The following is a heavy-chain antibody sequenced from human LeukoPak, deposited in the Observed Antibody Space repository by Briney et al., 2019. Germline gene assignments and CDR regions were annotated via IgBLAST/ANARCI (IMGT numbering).Heavy chain of an antibody. CDR2: ISSGSNFI. J-gene: IGHJ4*02. V-gene: IGHV3-21*01. D-gene: IGHD3-22*01. Sequence: GGSLRLSCAASGFTFSDYSMNWVRQAPGKGLEWVSSISSGSNFIYYTDPVKGRFTISRDNTKNSLYLQMNSLRAEDTAVYYCARNEGGYSLDYWGQGTLVTVSS. CDR3: ARNEGGYSLDY. CDR1: GFTFSDYS.